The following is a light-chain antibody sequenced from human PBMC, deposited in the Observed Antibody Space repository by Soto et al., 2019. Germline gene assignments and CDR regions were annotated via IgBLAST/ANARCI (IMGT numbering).Light chain of an antibody. CDR3: QQYGSSPLLT. V-gene: IGKV3-20*01. Sequence: EIVLTHSPGTLSLSPGERATLSCRASQSVRSSYLAWYQQKPGQAPRLLIYGASSRATGIPDRFSGSGSGTDFTLTISRLEPEDFAVYYCQQYGSSPLLTFGGGTKVEIK. CDR1: QSVRSSY. CDR2: GAS. J-gene: IGKJ4*01.